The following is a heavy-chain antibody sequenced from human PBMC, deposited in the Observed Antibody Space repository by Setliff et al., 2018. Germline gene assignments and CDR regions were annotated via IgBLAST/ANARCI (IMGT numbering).Heavy chain of an antibody. V-gene: IGHV3-23*01. Sequence: GSLRLSCVASGFTFSRYAMSWVRQAPGKGLEWVSAISGSGDSTFYADSVKGRFTISRDNSKNTLSLQMNGLRAEDTAVYYCARDLGAISRYGLDVWGQGTTVTVSS. CDR1: GFTFSRYA. CDR3: ARDLGAISRYGLDV. D-gene: IGHD3-16*01. CDR2: ISGSGDST. J-gene: IGHJ6*02.